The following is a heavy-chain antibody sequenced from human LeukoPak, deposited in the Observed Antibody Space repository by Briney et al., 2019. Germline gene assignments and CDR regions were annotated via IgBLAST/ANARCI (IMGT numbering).Heavy chain of an antibody. Sequence: GGSLRLSCAASGFTFSSYSMNCVRQAPGEGLEWVSSISSSSSYIYYADSVKGRFTISRDNAKNSLYLQMNSLRAEDTAVYYCARGMYYYDSSGYYFDYWGQGTLVTVSS. CDR3: ARGMYYYDSSGYYFDY. J-gene: IGHJ4*02. CDR1: GFTFSSYS. CDR2: ISSSSSYI. D-gene: IGHD3-22*01. V-gene: IGHV3-21*01.